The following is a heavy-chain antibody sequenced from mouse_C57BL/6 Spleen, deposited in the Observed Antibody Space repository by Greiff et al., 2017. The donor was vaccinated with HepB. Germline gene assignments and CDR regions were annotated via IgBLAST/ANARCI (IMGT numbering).Heavy chain of an antibody. CDR2: IDPANGNT. CDR1: GFNIKNTY. D-gene: IGHD2-4*01. CDR3: ASPLSTMITDWFAY. J-gene: IGHJ3*01. Sequence: EVKLMESVAELVRPGASVKLSCTASGFNIKNTYMHWVKQRPEQGLEWIGRIDPANGNTKYAPKFQGKATITADTSSNTAYLQLSSLTSEDTAIYYCASPLSTMITDWFAYWGQGTLVTVSA. V-gene: IGHV14-3*01.